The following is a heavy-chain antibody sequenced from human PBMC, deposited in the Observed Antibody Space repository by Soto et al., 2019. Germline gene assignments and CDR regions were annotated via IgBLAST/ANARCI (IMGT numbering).Heavy chain of an antibody. CDR1: GYTFTEFD. J-gene: IGHJ4*02. D-gene: IGHD3-3*01. Sequence: ASVKVSCKTSGYTFTEFDINWVRQAPGQGLEWMGWMNTNTGNTGYAQKFQGRVTMTRDTSISTAYMELRRLRSEDTAVYYCARVVRFFGGHAGYWGQGALVTVSS. V-gene: IGHV1-8*01. CDR2: MNTNTGNT. CDR3: ARVVRFFGGHAGY.